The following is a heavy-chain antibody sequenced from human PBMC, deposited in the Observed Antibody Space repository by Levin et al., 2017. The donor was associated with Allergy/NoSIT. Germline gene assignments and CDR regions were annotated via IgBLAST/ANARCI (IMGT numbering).Heavy chain of an antibody. V-gene: IGHV4-61*01. Sequence: SGGSLRLSCTVSGGSVSSGTYYWSWIRQPPGKGLEWIGYINYRGSTKYNPSLKSRVTISVDTSKNEFSLKLSSVTAADTAVYYCARNRIVVAGGNDYYYGMDVWGQGTTVTVSS. D-gene: IGHD6-19*01. CDR2: INYRGST. J-gene: IGHJ6*02. CDR3: ARNRIVVAGGNDYYYGMDV. CDR1: GGSVSSGTYY.